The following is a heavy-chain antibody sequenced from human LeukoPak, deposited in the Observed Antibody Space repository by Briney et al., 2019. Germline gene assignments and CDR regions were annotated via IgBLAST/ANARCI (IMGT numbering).Heavy chain of an antibody. D-gene: IGHD5-18*01. J-gene: IGHJ4*02. V-gene: IGHV4-34*01. Sequence: SETLSLTCALYGGSYSGFYWSWIRQPPEKALEWIGEISHSGTTYYNPSLDSRVTVSVDPTKSEFSLRLSSVTAANTAVYYCARGGLDTKRGGYFDFWGQGILVTVSS. CDR3: ARGGLDTKRGGYFDF. CDR1: GGSYSGFY. CDR2: ISHSGTT.